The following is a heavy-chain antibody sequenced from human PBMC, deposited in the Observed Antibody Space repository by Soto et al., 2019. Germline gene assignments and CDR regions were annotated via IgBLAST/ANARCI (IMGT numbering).Heavy chain of an antibody. CDR2: ISNSGST. CDR3: ARDKGGLGG. J-gene: IGHJ6*02. CDR1: GGSISSGGYF. Sequence: PSETLSLTCAVSGGSISSGGYFRSWIRQPPGKGLEWIGYISNSGSTYYNPSLKSRLTISVDTSKNQFSLKLTSVTAPDTAVYYGARDKGGLGGWCPGATVTFSS. V-gene: IGHV4-30-4*01.